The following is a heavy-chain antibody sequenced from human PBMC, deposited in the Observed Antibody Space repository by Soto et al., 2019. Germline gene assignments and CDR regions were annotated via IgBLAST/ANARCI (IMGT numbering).Heavy chain of an antibody. CDR3: ARTVGYYYGMDV. D-gene: IGHD4-17*01. Sequence: ASVKVSCKASGYTFTSYAMHWVRQAPGQRLEWMGWGNAGNGNTKYSQKFQGRVTITRDTSASTAYMELSSLRSEDTAVYYCARTVGYYYGMDVWGQGTPGTVSS. CDR1: GYTFTSYA. CDR2: GNAGNGNT. J-gene: IGHJ6*02. V-gene: IGHV1-3*01.